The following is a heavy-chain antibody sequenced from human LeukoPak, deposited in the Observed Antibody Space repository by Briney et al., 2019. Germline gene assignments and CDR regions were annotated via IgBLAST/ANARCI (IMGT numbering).Heavy chain of an antibody. Sequence: GGSLRLSCAASGFTFDDYAMHWIRQAPGKGLDGVSGISWNSGGIRYADSVKGRFTISRDNAKNSLYLQMNSLRAEDTALYYCAKGGYSSRWGAVILYYFDYWGQGTLVTVSS. V-gene: IGHV3-9*01. J-gene: IGHJ4*02. CDR3: AKGGYSSRWGAVILYYFDY. D-gene: IGHD6-13*01. CDR1: GFTFDDYA. CDR2: ISWNSGGI.